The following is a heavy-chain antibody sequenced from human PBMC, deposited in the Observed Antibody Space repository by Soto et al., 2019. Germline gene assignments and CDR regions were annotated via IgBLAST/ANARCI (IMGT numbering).Heavy chain of an antibody. D-gene: IGHD2-21*02. Sequence: GGSLRLSCAASGFTFSSYAMHWVRQAPGKGLEWVAVISYDGSNKYYADSVKGRFTISRDSSKNTLYLQMNSLRAEDTAVYYCARGGEYCGGDFYDAFDIWGQETMVTVSS. CDR1: GFTFSSYA. CDR3: ARGGEYCGGDFYDAFDI. J-gene: IGHJ3*02. CDR2: ISYDGSNK. V-gene: IGHV3-30*04.